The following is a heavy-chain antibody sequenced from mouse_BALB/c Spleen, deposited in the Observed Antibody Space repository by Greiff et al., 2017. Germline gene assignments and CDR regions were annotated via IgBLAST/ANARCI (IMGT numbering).Heavy chain of an antibody. J-gene: IGHJ4*01. D-gene: IGHD2-4*01. CDR1: GYSFTSYW. V-gene: IGHV1-80*01. Sequence: QVQLQQSGTVLARPGASVKMSCKASGYSFTSYWMHWVKQRPGQGLEWIGQIYPGDGDTNYNGKFKGKATLTVDKSSSTAYMQLSSLTSEDSAVYYCARDSDDYDYAMDYWGQGTSVTVSS. CDR2: IYPGDGDT. CDR3: ARDSDDYDYAMDY.